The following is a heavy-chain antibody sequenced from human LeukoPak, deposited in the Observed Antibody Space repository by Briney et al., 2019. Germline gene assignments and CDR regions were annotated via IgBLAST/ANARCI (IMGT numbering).Heavy chain of an antibody. CDR1: GFIFSNYA. CDR2: ISGSGDAT. J-gene: IGHJ4*02. Sequence: GGSLRLSCAVSGFIFSNYAMSWVRQAPGKGLEWVSSISGSGDATKYADSVMGRFTISRDNSKNTLSLQMNSLRAEDTAVYYCAKDIDSFDYWGQGTLVTVSS. V-gene: IGHV3-23*01. CDR3: AKDIDSFDY.